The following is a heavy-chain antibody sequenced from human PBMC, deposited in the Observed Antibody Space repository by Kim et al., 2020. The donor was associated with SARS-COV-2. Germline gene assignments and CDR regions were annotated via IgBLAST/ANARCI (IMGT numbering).Heavy chain of an antibody. CDR1: GFTFSDYY. V-gene: IGHV3-11*05. CDR2: ISGNSRDT. D-gene: IGHD6-25*01. J-gene: IGHJ4*02. CDR3: TRDPRAADY. Sequence: GGSLRLSCAGSGFTFSDYYMTWIRQAPGKGLESLSYISGNSRDTNYADSVRGRFTISIDNTKNSLYLQMNSLRVEDTAVYYCTRDPRAADYWGQGTLVTV.